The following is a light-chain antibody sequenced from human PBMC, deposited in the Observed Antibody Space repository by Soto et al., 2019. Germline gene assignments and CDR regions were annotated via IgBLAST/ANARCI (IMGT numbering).Light chain of an antibody. CDR2: EVS. J-gene: IGKJ5*01. CDR3: MQSTQLPPT. CDR1: QSLLHITGETF. Sequence: DVVMTQTPLSLSVAPGQPASISCKSSQSLLHITGETFLFWYLQKPSQSPQLLIYEVSTRVYGVPDRFRGSGSGTDFRLEISRVETDDVGIYYCMQSTQLPPTFGQGTRLGIE. V-gene: IGKV2D-29*02.